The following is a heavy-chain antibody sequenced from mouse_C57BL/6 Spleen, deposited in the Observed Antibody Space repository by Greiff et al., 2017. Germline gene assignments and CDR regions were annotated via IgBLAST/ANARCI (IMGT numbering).Heavy chain of an antibody. Sequence: EVQLVESGGGLVQPGGSLSLSCAASGFTFTDYYMSWVRQPPGKALEWLGFIRNKANGYTTEYSASVKGRFTISRDNSQSILYLQMNALRAEDSATYDCARYRENGYYEYFDVWGTGTTVTVSS. V-gene: IGHV7-3*01. D-gene: IGHD2-3*01. J-gene: IGHJ1*03. CDR2: IRNKANGYTT. CDR3: ARYRENGYYEYFDV. CDR1: GFTFTDYY.